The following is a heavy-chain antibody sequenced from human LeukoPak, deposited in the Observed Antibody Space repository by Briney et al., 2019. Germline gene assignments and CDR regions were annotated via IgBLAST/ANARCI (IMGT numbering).Heavy chain of an antibody. CDR1: GGSFSGYY. D-gene: IGHD6-13*01. CDR2: INHSGST. V-gene: IGHV4-34*01. J-gene: IGHJ5*02. Sequence: PSETLSLTCAVYGGSFSGYYWSWLRQPPGKGLEWIGEINHSGSTNYNPSLKSRVTISVDTSKNQFSLKLSSVTAADTAVYYCARGHGYSSSWYPIDPWGQGTLVTVSS. CDR3: ARGHGYSSSWYPIDP.